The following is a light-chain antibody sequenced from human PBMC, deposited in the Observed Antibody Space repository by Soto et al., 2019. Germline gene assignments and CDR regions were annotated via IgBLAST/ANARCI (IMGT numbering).Light chain of an antibody. J-gene: IGLJ1*01. V-gene: IGLV2-8*01. CDR2: EVS. Sequence: QSALTQPPSASGSPGQSVTISCTGTSSDVAGYNYVSWYQQHPGKAPKLIIYEVSERPSGVPDRFSGSKSGNTASLTVSGLQAEDEADYYCSSYAGSDNFCGVGTGTKV. CDR3: SSYAGSDNFCG. CDR1: SSDVAGYNY.